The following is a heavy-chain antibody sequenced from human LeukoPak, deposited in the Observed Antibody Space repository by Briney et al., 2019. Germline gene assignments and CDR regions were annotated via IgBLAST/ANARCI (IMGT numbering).Heavy chain of an antibody. D-gene: IGHD2-8*01. CDR1: GFSFRDIW. Sequence: GGSLSLSVQAPGFSFRDIWMSWVRKAPGKGLEWVADMSPDGSDKTYVDSVKGRLTISRDNAKQSLYLQMDSLTAEDTAVYYCVTSWCRQQSDYWGQGTLVTVSS. CDR2: MSPDGSDK. CDR3: VTSWCRQQSDY. V-gene: IGHV3-7*01. J-gene: IGHJ4*02.